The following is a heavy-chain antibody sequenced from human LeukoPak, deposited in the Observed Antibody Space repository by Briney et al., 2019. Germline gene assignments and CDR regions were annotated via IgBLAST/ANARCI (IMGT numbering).Heavy chain of an antibody. CDR3: ARDLDGDYDYFDY. V-gene: IGHV3-48*04. Sequence: GGSLRLSCAASGFTFSSYSMNWVRQAPGKGLEWVSYISSSGSTIYYADSVKGRFTISRDNAKNSLYLQMNSLRAEDTAVYYCARDLDGDYDYFDYWGQGTLVTVSS. CDR2: ISSSGSTI. D-gene: IGHD4-17*01. J-gene: IGHJ4*02. CDR1: GFTFSSYS.